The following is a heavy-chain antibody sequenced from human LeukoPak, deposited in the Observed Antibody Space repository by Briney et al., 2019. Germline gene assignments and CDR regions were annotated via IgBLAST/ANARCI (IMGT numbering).Heavy chain of an antibody. CDR1: GFTFDDYA. CDR3: ARSSGYSGYDTIDY. CDR2: ISWNSGSI. V-gene: IGHV3-9*01. Sequence: GRSLRLSCAASGFTFDDYAMHWVRQAPGKGLEWVSGISWNSGSIGDADSVKGRFTISRDNAKNSLYLQMNSLRAEDTALYYCARSSGYSGYDTIDYWGQGTLVTVSS. D-gene: IGHD5-12*01. J-gene: IGHJ4*02.